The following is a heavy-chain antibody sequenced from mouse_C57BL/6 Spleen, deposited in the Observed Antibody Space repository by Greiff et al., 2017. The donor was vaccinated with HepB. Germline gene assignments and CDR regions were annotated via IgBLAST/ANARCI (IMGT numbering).Heavy chain of an antibody. D-gene: IGHD2-4*01. CDR3: AREGIYDYDGYFDY. Sequence: EVQLQESGPELVKPGASVKISCKASGYSFTDYNMNWVKQSNGKSLEWIGVINPNYGTTSYNQKFKGKATLTVDQSSSTAYMQLNSLTSEDSAVYYCAREGIYDYDGYFDYWGQGTTLTVSS. J-gene: IGHJ2*01. V-gene: IGHV1-39*01. CDR2: INPNYGTT. CDR1: GYSFTDYN.